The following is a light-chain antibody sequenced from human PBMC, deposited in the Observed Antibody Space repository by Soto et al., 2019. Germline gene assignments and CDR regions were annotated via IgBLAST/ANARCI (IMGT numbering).Light chain of an antibody. Sequence: DLQMTQSPSTLPASLVEILAPTYRASQTISSWLAWYQQKPGKAPKLLIYDASSLESGVPSRFSGRGSGTQFTLTISSLQPDDFATYYCQPYNSFSGTFGPGTKVDIK. J-gene: IGKJ1*01. V-gene: IGKV1-5*01. CDR2: DAS. CDR1: QTISSW. CDR3: QPYNSFSGT.